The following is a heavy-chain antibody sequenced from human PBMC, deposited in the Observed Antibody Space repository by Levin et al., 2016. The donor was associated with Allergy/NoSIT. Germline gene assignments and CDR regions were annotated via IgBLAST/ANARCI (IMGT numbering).Heavy chain of an antibody. CDR3: ARDRVGAPDYYYGMDV. J-gene: IGHJ6*02. Sequence: ASVKVSCKASGYTFTGYYMHWVRQAPGQGLEWMGWINPNSGGTNYAQKFQGRVTMTRDTSISTAYMELSRLRSDDTAVYYCARDRVGAPDYYYGMDVWGQGTTVTVSS. CDR2: INPNSGGT. V-gene: IGHV1-2*02. D-gene: IGHD1-26*01. CDR1: GYTFTGYY.